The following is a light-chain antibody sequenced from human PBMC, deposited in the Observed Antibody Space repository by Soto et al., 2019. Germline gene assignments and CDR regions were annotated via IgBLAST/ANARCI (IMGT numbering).Light chain of an antibody. V-gene: IGLV1-40*01. CDR1: SSNIGAGYD. CDR3: QSYDSSMGGNYV. CDR2: GST. Sequence: QSVLSQPPSLSGAPGQRVTISCTGSSSNIGAGYDAHWFQQVPGTAPKLLIYGSTNRPSGVPDRFSGSKSGTSASLAITGIQAEDEADYYCQSYDSSMGGNYVFGTGTKVT. J-gene: IGLJ1*01.